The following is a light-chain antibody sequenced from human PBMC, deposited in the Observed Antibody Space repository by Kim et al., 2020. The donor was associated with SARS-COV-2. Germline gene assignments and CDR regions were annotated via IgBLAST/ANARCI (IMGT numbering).Light chain of an antibody. J-gene: IGKJ1*01. CDR3: QQYGSSWT. Sequence: IVLTQSPGTLSLFPGERATLSCRASQSVSSSYLAWYPQKPGQAPRLLIYGASSRATGIPDRFSGSESGTDFTLTISRLEPEDFAVYYCQQYGSSWTFGQGPKVDIK. CDR2: GAS. CDR1: QSVSSSY. V-gene: IGKV3-20*01.